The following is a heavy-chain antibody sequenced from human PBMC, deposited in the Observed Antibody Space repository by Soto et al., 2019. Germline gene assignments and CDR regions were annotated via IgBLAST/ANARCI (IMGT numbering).Heavy chain of an antibody. J-gene: IGHJ4*02. CDR3: SSGPSGDKVYY. D-gene: IGHD7-27*01. Sequence: SETLSLTCTVSGGSITSDYSCWSWIRQPPGEGLEWIGHIFDSGTTYTNPSLRSQVAISLDTSKNHFSLTLSSVTAADTAVYYCSSGPSGDKVYYWGQGALVPVSS. V-gene: IGHV4-30-4*01. CDR2: IFDSGTT. CDR1: GGSITSDYSC.